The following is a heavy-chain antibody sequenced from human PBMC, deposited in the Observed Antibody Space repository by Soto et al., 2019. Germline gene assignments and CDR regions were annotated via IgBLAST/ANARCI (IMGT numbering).Heavy chain of an antibody. V-gene: IGHV3-30*18. Sequence: QEHLVESGGGVVQPGRTLRLSCTTCDFAVSNYGMHWVRRAPNNGLEWVALISHDGQNIYYPDSVKGRFAFSRDNSTYILFLQLSSLRLSDTGVYYGAKVKSGQLEAGYSWRLGTMVTVSS. CDR2: ISHDGQNI. CDR3: AKVKSGQLEAGYS. CDR1: DFAVSNYG. J-gene: IGHJ5*02. D-gene: IGHD3-9*01.